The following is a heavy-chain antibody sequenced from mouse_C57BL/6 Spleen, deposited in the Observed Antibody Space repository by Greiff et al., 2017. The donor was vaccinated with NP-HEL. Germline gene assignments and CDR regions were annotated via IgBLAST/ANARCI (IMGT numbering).Heavy chain of an antibody. J-gene: IGHJ3*01. D-gene: IGHD3-2*02. CDR3: AIDSSGSPFAY. V-gene: IGHV1-76*01. CDR2: IYPGSGNT. CDR1: GYTFTDYY. Sequence: VQLVESGAELVRPGASVKLSCKASGYTFTDYYINWVKQRPGQGLEWIARIYPGSGNTYYNEKFKGKATLTAEKSSSTAYMQLSSLTSEDSAVYFCAIDSSGSPFAYWGQGTLVTVSA.